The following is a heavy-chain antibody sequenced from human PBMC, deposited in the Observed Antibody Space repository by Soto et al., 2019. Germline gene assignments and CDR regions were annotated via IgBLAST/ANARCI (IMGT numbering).Heavy chain of an antibody. J-gene: IGHJ6*03. CDR1: GFTFSSYG. V-gene: IGHV3-30*18. Sequence: GGSLRLSCAASGFTFSSYGMHRVRQAPGKGLEWVAVISYDGSNKYYADSVKGRFTISRDNSKNTLYLQMNSLRAEDTAVYYCAKVGGSNYYYYYYMDVWGKGTTVTVSS. CDR3: AKVGGSNYYYYYYMDV. CDR2: ISYDGSNK. D-gene: IGHD4-4*01.